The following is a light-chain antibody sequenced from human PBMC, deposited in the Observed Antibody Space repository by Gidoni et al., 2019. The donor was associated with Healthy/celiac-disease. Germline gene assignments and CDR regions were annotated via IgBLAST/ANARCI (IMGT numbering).Light chain of an antibody. CDR1: QSVSSSY. J-gene: IGKJ4*01. Sequence: IVLTQSPGTLSLSPGERATLSCRASQSVSSSYLAWYQQKPGQAPRLLIYGASRRATGIPDRFSGSGSGTDFTLTISRLEPEDFAVYYCQQYGSFGGGTKVEIK. CDR2: GAS. V-gene: IGKV3-20*01. CDR3: QQYGS.